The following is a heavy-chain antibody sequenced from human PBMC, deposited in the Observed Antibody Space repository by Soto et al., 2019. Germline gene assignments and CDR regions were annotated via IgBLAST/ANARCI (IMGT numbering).Heavy chain of an antibody. Sequence: ASVKVSCKASGYTFTSYGISWVRQAPGQGLEWMGWISAYNGNTNYAQKLQGRVTMTTDTSTSTAYMELRSLRSDDTAVYYCARWNGYCSSTSCYFVDYWGQGTLVTSPQ. CDR2: ISAYNGNT. CDR3: ARWNGYCSSTSCYFVDY. D-gene: IGHD2-2*01. J-gene: IGHJ4*02. V-gene: IGHV1-18*01. CDR1: GYTFTSYG.